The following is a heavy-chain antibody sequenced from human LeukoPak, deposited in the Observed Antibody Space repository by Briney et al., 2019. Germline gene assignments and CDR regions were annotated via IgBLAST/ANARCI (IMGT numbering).Heavy chain of an antibody. J-gene: IGHJ4*02. V-gene: IGHV1-18*01. CDR2: ISAYNGNT. Sequence: AAVKVSCKASGYTFTSYGISWVRPAPGQGLEWMGWISAYNGNTNYAQKLQGRVTMTTDTSTSTAYMELRSLRSDDTAVYYCARSLRVITFGGVIVPTGYWGQGTLVTVSS. CDR3: ARSLRVITFGGVIVPTGY. D-gene: IGHD3-16*02. CDR1: GYTFTSYG.